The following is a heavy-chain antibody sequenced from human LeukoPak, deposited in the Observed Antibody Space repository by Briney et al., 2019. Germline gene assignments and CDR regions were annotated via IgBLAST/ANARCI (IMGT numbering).Heavy chain of an antibody. CDR2: ISWNSGSI. V-gene: IGHV3-9*01. CDR3: AKDRDNSGSGIYYSWFDP. D-gene: IGHD3-10*01. Sequence: GGSLRLSCAASGFTFGDYAMHWVRQAPGKGLEWVSGISWNSGSIGYADSVKGRFTISRDNAKNSLYLQMNSLRAEDTALYYCAKDRDNSGSGIYYSWFDPWGQGTLVTVSS. CDR1: GFTFGDYA. J-gene: IGHJ5*02.